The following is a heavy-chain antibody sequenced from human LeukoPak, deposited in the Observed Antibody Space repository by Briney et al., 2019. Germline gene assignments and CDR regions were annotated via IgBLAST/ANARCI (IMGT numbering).Heavy chain of an antibody. CDR2: ISGSGGST. D-gene: IGHD1-26*01. J-gene: IGHJ4*02. V-gene: IGHV3-23*01. CDR3: AREVGATNPCDY. Sequence: HAGGSLRLSCAASGFTFSSYAMSWVRQAPGKGLEWVSAISGSGGSTYYADSVKGRFTISRDNSKNTLYLQMNSLRAEDTAVYYCAREVGATNPCDYWGQGTLVTVSS. CDR1: GFTFSSYA.